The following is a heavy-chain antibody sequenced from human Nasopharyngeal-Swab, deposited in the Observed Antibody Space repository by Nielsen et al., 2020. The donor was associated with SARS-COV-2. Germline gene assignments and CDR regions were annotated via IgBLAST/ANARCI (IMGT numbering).Heavy chain of an antibody. CDR1: GFTFSSYW. CDR3: ARARAAGRNNWFDP. J-gene: IGHJ5*02. CDR2: INSDGSST. D-gene: IGHD6-13*01. V-gene: IGHV3-74*01. Sequence: GGSLRLSCAASGFTFSSYWMHWVRQAPGKGLVWVSRINSDGSSTSYADSVKGRFTISRDNAKNSLYLQMNSLRAEDTAVYYCARARAAGRNNWFDPWGQGTLVTVSS.